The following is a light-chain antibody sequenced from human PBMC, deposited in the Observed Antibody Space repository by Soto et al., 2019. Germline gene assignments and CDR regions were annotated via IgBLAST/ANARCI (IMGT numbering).Light chain of an antibody. J-gene: IGKJ4*01. CDR1: DDLINS. CDR3: QQYDILPIT. V-gene: IGKV1-33*01. CDR2: DPF. Sequence: DIQVTQSPSSLSASVGDRVTITYQASDDLINSLNWYQQKPGKAPKLLIHDPFILQTGVPSRFSGSGSGTDFTFTITSLQPEDIATYYCQQYDILPITFGGGTKVEIK.